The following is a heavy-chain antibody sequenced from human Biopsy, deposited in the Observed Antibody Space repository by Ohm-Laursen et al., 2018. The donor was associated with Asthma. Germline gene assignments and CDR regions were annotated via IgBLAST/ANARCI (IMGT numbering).Heavy chain of an antibody. CDR2: ISHSGST. V-gene: IGHV4-30-2*01. CDR3: ARAQAAQYYYGMDV. Sequence: SQTLSLTCAVSGGSISSGGYWTWIRQPPGKGLEWSGYISHSGSTYFNPSLKSRVTISLDRTKSQFSLKLSSVTAADAALYYCARAQAAQYYYGMDVWGQGTTVIVSS. J-gene: IGHJ6*02. D-gene: IGHD6-6*01. CDR1: GGSISSGGY.